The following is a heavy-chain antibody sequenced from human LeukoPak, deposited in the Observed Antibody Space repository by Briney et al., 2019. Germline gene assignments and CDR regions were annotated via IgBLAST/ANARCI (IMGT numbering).Heavy chain of an antibody. CDR3: AREWRXAGXSSXWXXXXVFXI. V-gene: IGHV1-2*06. Sequence: ASVKVSCKASGYTFTGYYMHWVRQAPGQGLEWMGRINPNIGGTNDAQKFQGRVTMTRDTSISTAYIDLSTLRADDTPLYYCAREWRXAGXSSXWXXXXVFXIXXQGT. CDR1: GYTFTGYY. CDR2: INPNIGGT. J-gene: IGHJ3*02. D-gene: IGHD6-13*01.